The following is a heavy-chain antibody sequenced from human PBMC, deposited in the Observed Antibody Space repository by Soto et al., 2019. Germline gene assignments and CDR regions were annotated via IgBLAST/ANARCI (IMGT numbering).Heavy chain of an antibody. V-gene: IGHV3-23*01. D-gene: IGHD5-12*01. J-gene: IGHJ4*02. Sequence: EVQLLESGGGLVQPGGSLRLSCAASGFTISTYSFTWVRQTPAKGLEWVSGISVTGDTTFYADSVKGRFTISRDISKNTVYLQMHSLRVEVTAVYFCAKWSGYGDLWGQGTLVTVSS. CDR3: AKWSGYGDL. CDR1: GFTISTYS. CDR2: ISVTGDTT.